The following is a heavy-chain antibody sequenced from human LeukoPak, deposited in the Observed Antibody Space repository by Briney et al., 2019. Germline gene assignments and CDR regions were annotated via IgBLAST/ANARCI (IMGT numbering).Heavy chain of an antibody. CDR2: IYSGGST. Sequence: GGSLRLSCAASGFTVSSSYMSWVRQAPGKGLEWVSVIYSGGSTYYADSVKGRFTISRDNSKNTLYLQMNSLRAEDTAVYYCARERGIAAPDYWGQGTLVTVSS. CDR3: ARERGIAAPDY. CDR1: GFTVSSSY. V-gene: IGHV3-53*01. D-gene: IGHD6-13*01. J-gene: IGHJ4*02.